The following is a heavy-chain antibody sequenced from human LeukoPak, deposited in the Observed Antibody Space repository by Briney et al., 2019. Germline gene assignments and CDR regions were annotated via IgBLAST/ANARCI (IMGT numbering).Heavy chain of an antibody. D-gene: IGHD6-19*01. V-gene: IGHV4-4*07. CDR3: TRAVAGTANFEY. J-gene: IGHJ4*02. CDR1: GDSISSYY. Sequence: PSETLSLTCTVSGDSISSYYWNWVRQPAGKGLEWIGRISSSGSTNCSPSLKSRVTMSVDTSKNQFSLKLTSVTAADTAMYYCTRAVAGTANFEYWGQGTLVTVSS. CDR2: ISSSGST.